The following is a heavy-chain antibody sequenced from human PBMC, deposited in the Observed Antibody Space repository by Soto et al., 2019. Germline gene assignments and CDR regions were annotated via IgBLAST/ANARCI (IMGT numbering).Heavy chain of an antibody. CDR2: ISNNGINK. J-gene: IGHJ4*02. CDR1: GFTFSSYT. V-gene: IGHV3-30-3*01. CDR3: AREWSISVGAPGY. D-gene: IGHD6-19*01. Sequence: QVQLVESGGGVVQPGRSLRLSCAASGFTFSSYTMDWVREGPGKGLEWVAGISNNGINKDYADSVKGRFIVSRDNSKNTLNLQINSLRRDDSAIYYCAREWSISVGAPGYWGQGTLVTVSS.